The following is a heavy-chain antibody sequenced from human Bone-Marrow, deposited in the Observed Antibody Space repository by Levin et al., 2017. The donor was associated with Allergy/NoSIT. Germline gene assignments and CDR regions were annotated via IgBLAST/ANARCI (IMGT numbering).Heavy chain of an antibody. V-gene: IGHV1-18*01. D-gene: IGHD2-15*01. CDR2: ISSNSDNT. CDR1: GSTFTNYG. Sequence: GGSLRLSCKASGSTFTNYGITWVRQAPGQGLEWMGWISSNSDNTNYAQKFQGRVILTTDTSTSTAYMELSSLRSDDTAVYYCARYCNGGTCYPTGVDVWGQGTTVTVSS. CDR3: ARYCNGGTCYPTGVDV. J-gene: IGHJ6*02.